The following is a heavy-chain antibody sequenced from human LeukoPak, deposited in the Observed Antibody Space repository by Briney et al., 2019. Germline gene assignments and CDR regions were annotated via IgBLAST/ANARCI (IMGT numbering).Heavy chain of an antibody. Sequence: GGSLRLSCAASGFTFSSYAMHWVRQAPGKGLEWVAVISYDGSNKYYADSVKGRFTISRDNSKNTLYLQMNSLRAEDTAVYYCARDEYYDSSGYYLYWGQGTLVTVSS. J-gene: IGHJ4*02. CDR2: ISYDGSNK. V-gene: IGHV3-30-3*01. CDR1: GFTFSSYA. D-gene: IGHD3-22*01. CDR3: ARDEYYDSSGYYLY.